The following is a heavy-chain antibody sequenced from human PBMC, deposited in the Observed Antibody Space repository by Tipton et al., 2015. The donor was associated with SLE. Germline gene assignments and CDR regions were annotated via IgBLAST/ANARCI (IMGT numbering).Heavy chain of an antibody. V-gene: IGHV4-34*01. CDR2: VNHSGST. CDR3: ARDYTSGWDDAFNY. CDR1: GGSFSGYY. J-gene: IGHJ3*01. Sequence: TLSLTCAVYGGSFSGYYWSWIRQPPGKGLEWMGEVNHSGSTNYNPSLKSRVTISVDTSKNQFSLKLSSVTAADTAIYYCARDYTSGWDDAFNYWGQGSMVTVSS. D-gene: IGHD6-19*01.